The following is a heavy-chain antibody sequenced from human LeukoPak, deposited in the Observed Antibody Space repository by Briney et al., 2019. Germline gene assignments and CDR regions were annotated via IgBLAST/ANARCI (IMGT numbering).Heavy chain of an antibody. V-gene: IGHV3-23*01. CDR1: GFTLSNYA. J-gene: IGHJ4*02. D-gene: IGHD3-10*01. CDR3: AVQGGDARLRRIRGVNVHSFHY. CDR2: ISGSGGGSGGNT. Sequence: GGSLRLSCAASGFTLSNYAMSWVRQAPGKGLEWVSGISGSGGGSGGNTYYADSVKGRFTISRDNSKNTLYLQVNSLRAEDTAVYYCAVQGGDARLRRIRGVNVHSFHYWGQGTLVTVSS.